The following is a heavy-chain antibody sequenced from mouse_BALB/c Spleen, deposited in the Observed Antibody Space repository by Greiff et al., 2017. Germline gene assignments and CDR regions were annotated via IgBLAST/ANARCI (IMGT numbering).Heavy chain of an antibody. V-gene: IGHV3-5*02. J-gene: IGHJ4*01. CDR1: GISITTGNYR. CDR3: ARVRGVYYGYDGAMDY. Sequence: EVKLVESGPGLVKPSQTVSLTCTVTGISITTGNYRWSWIRQFPGNKLEWIGYIYYSGTITYNPSLTSRTTITRDTSKNQFFLEMNSLTAEDTATYYCARVRGVYYGYDGAMDYWGQGTSVTVSS. D-gene: IGHD2-2*01. CDR2: IYYSGTI.